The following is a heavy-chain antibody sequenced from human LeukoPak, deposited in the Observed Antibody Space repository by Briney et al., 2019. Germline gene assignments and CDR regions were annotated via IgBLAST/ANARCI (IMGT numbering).Heavy chain of an antibody. J-gene: IGHJ6*02. CDR1: GFTFSSYG. CDR3: AKEQYSRGYYYYYGMDV. V-gene: IGHV3-30*18. Sequence: RSLRLSCAASGFTFSSYGMHWVRQAPGKGLEWVAVISYDGSNKYYADSVKGRFTISRDNSKNTLYLQMNSLRAEDTAVCYCAKEQYSRGYYYYYGMDVWGQGTTVTVSS. CDR2: ISYDGSNK. D-gene: IGHD5-18*01.